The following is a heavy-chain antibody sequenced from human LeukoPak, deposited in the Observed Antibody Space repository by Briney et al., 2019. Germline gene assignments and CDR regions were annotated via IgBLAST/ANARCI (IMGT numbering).Heavy chain of an antibody. CDR2: TYYGSKWYS. D-gene: IGHD2-2*02. Sequence: SQTLSLTYAISGDSVSSNSAAWNWIRQSPSRGLEWLGRTYYGSKWYSDYAVSVKSRITINPDTSKNQFSLQLNSVTPEDTAVYYCARYCDSTRCYNNWFDSWGQGTLVTVSS. V-gene: IGHV6-1*01. CDR1: GDSVSSNSAA. J-gene: IGHJ5*01. CDR3: ARYCDSTRCYNNWFDS.